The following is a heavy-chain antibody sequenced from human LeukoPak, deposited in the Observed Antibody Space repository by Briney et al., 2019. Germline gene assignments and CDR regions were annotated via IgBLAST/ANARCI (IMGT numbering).Heavy chain of an antibody. CDR1: GFTFSSYS. CDR3: ARARGIPTSLDY. CDR2: ISSSSSYI. Sequence: GGSLRLSCAASGFTFSSYSMNWVRQAPGKGLEWVSSISSSSSYIYYADSVKGRFTISRDNAKNSLYLQMNSLRAEDTAVYYCARARGIPTSLDYWGQGTLVTVSS. J-gene: IGHJ4*02. D-gene: IGHD3-16*01. V-gene: IGHV3-21*01.